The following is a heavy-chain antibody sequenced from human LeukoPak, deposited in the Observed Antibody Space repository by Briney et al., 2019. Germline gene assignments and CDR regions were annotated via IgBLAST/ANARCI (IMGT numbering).Heavy chain of an antibody. CDR1: GYTFTSYD. J-gene: IGHJ4*02. CDR2: INTNTGNP. Sequence: ASVKVSCKASGYTFTSYDINWVRQAPGQGLEWMGWINTNTGNPTYAQDFTGRFVFSLDTSVSTAYLQISSLKAEDTAVYYCARVENRDGYNCDYWGQGTLVTVSS. CDR3: ARVENRDGYNCDY. D-gene: IGHD5-24*01. V-gene: IGHV7-4-1*02.